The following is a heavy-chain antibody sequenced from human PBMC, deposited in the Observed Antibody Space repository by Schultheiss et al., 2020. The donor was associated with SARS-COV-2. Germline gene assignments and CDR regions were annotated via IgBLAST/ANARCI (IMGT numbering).Heavy chain of an antibody. J-gene: IGHJ4*02. V-gene: IGHV4-34*01. CDR1: GGSFSGYY. D-gene: IGHD2-15*01. CDR3: ARMKAATADY. CDR2: INHSGST. Sequence: GSLRLSCAVYGGSFSGYYWSWIRQPPGKGLEWIGEINHSGSTNYNPSLKSRVTISVDTSKNQFSLKLSSVTAADTAVYYCARMKAATADYWGQGTLVTVSS.